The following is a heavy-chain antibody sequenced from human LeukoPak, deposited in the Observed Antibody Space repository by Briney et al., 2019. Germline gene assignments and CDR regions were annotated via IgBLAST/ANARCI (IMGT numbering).Heavy chain of an antibody. CDR1: GFTVSSNY. CDR2: IYSGGSP. V-gene: IGHV3-53*01. J-gene: IGHJ4*02. D-gene: IGHD6-13*01. CDR3: ARDQEQQLAFDY. Sequence: GGSLRLSCAPSGFTVSSNYMSWVRQAPGKGLEWVSVIYSGGSPYYAESVKGRFTIYRDNSKNTLYLQMNSLRAEDTAVYYCARDQEQQLAFDYWGQGTLVTVSS.